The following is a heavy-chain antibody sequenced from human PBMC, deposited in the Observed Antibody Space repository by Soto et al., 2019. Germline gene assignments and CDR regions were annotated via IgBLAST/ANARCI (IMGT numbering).Heavy chain of an antibody. Sequence: GESLKISCAASGFTFSSYSMNWVRQAPGKGLEWVSSISSSSSYIYYADSVKGRFTISRDNAKNSLYLQMNSLRAEDTAVYYCAKGPTDYGDYENYYYYYMDVWGKGTTVTVSS. CDR3: AKGPTDYGDYENYYYYYMDV. J-gene: IGHJ6*03. CDR2: ISSSSSYI. CDR1: GFTFSSYS. D-gene: IGHD4-17*01. V-gene: IGHV3-21*01.